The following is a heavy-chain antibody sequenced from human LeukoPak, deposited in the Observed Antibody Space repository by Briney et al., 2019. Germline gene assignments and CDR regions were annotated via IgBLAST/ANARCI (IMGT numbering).Heavy chain of an antibody. CDR2: INPNSGGT. V-gene: IGHV1-2*02. J-gene: IGHJ5*02. Sequence: ASVKASCKASGYTFTGYYIHWVRRAPGQGLEWMGGINPNSGGTHYAQKFQGRITMTRDTSISTAYMELSRLTSDDTAVYYCARVGVDLWFDPWGQGTLVTVSS. CDR3: ARVGVDLWFDP. CDR1: GYTFTGYY. D-gene: IGHD3/OR15-3a*01.